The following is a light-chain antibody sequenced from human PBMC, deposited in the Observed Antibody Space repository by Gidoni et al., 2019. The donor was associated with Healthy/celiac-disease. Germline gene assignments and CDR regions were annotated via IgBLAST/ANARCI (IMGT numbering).Light chain of an antibody. CDR3: SSYTSSSTYVV. CDR1: SSAVGGYNY. V-gene: IGLV2-14*01. Sequence: QSALTQPASVPGSPGQSITISCTGTSSAVGGYNYVSWYQQHPGKAPKLMIYEVSNRPSGVSNRFSGSKSGNTASLTISGLQAEDEADYYCSSYTSSSTYVVFGGGTKLTVL. CDR2: EVS. J-gene: IGLJ2*01.